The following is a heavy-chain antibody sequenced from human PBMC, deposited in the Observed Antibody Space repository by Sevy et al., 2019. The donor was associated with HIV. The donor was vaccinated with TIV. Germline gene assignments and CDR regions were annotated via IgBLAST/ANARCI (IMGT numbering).Heavy chain of an antibody. CDR2: INPNSGGT. CDR1: GYTFTGYY. V-gene: IGHV1-2*02. CDR3: ARGSDYYGSGRNYYYYYGMDV. Sequence: ASVKVSCKASGYTFTGYYMHWVRQAPGQGLEWMGWINPNSGGTNYAQKFQGRVTMTRDTSISTAYMELGRLRSDDTAVYYCARGSDYYGSGRNYYYYYGMDVWGQGTTVTVSS. J-gene: IGHJ6*02. D-gene: IGHD3-10*01.